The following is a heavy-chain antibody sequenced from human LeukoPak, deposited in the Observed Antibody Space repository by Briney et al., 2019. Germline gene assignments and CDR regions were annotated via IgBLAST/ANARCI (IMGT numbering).Heavy chain of an antibody. D-gene: IGHD6-13*01. CDR2: IYTSGST. J-gene: IGHJ4*02. CDR1: GGSISSYY. CDR3: ARPKYSSSWYGNYFDY. V-gene: IGHV4-4*07. Sequence: SETLSLTCTVSGGSISSYYWSWIRQPAGKGLEWIGRIYTSGSTNYNPSLRSRVTMSVDTSKNQFSLKLSSVTAADTAVYYCARPKYSSSWYGNYFDYWGQGALVTVSS.